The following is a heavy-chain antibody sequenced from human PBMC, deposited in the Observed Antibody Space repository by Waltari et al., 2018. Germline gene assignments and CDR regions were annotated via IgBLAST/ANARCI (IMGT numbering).Heavy chain of an antibody. CDR3: ARAIYGDPFDY. CDR2: IYYSGST. V-gene: IGHV4-39*07. D-gene: IGHD4-17*01. Sequence: QLQLQESGPGLVKPSETLSITCTVHGCSISSSSYYWGWIRQPPGKGLEWIGSIYYSGSTYYNPSLKSRVTISVDTSKNQCSLNLSSVTAADTAVYYCARAIYGDPFDYWGQGTLVTVSS. J-gene: IGHJ4*02. CDR1: GCSISSSSYY.